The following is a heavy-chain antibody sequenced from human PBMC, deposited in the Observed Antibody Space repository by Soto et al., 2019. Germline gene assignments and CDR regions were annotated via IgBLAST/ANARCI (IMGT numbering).Heavy chain of an antibody. V-gene: IGHV4-59*11. CDR3: TRANWYSEY. D-gene: IGHD7-27*01. CDR1: GGSISNHY. Sequence: QVQLQESGPGLVKPSETLSLTCTVSGGSISNHYWSWIRQPPGKGLEWIGYIYYNGHTNYNPPLKSRVTMSVDTSKTQISLKLSSVTAADTAVYYCTRANWYSEYWGQGTLVTVSS. CDR2: IYYNGHT. J-gene: IGHJ4*02.